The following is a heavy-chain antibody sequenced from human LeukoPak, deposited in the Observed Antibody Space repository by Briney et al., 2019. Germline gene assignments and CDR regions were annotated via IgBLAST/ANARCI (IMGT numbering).Heavy chain of an antibody. J-gene: IGHJ4*02. D-gene: IGHD2-21*01. V-gene: IGHV3-64D*09. CDR1: GFTASSNY. CDR2: ISSDGSST. Sequence: QPGGSLRLSCAASGFTASSNYMSWVRQAPGEGLECVSAISSDGSSTFYADSVKGRFTISRDNSRNTLYLQMSSLRAEDTAVYYCVKGFGGDYCYWGQGTLVTVSS. CDR3: VKGFGGDYCY.